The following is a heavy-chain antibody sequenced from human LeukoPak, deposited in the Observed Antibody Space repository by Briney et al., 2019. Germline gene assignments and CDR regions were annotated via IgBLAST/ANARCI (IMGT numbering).Heavy chain of an antibody. D-gene: IGHD3-22*01. CDR3: AKDSSSYDWGYMDV. Sequence: GGSLRLSCAASGFTFSPYAMSWVRQAPGKGLEWVSLIGGSDGRTRYADSVKGRFTISRENSKNTLYLEMNSLRAENTAVYYCAKDSSSYDWGYMDVWGKGTTVTISS. CDR2: IGGSDGRT. CDR1: GFTFSPYA. J-gene: IGHJ6*03. V-gene: IGHV3-23*01.